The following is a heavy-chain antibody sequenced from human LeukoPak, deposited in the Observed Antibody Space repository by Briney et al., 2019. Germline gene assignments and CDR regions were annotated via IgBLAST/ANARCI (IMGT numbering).Heavy chain of an antibody. D-gene: IGHD1-26*01. J-gene: IGHJ4*02. CDR3: ARSGVGVSSHDY. CDR2: IYYSGST. V-gene: IGHV4-59*01. CDR1: GGSISSYY. Sequence: SETLSPTCTVSGGSISSYYWSWIRQPPGKGLEWIGYIYYSGSTNYNPSLKSRVTISVDTSKNQFSLKLSSVTAADTAVYYCARSGVGVSSHDYWGQGTLVTVSS.